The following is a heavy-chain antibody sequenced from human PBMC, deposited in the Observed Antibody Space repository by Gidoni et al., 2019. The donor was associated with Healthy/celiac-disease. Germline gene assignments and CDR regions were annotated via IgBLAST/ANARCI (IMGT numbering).Heavy chain of an antibody. CDR3: ARENEDSSSWYIRQMDYYYYGMDV. CDR2: ISSSSSTI. V-gene: IGHV3-48*01. CDR1: GFTFSSYS. D-gene: IGHD6-13*01. J-gene: IGHJ6*02. Sequence: EVQLVESGGGLVQPGVSLRLSCAASGFTFSSYSMNWVRQAPGKGLEWVSYISSSSSTIYYADSVKGRFTISRDNAKNSLYLQMNSLRAEDTAVYYCARENEDSSSWYIRQMDYYYYGMDVWGQGTTVTVSS.